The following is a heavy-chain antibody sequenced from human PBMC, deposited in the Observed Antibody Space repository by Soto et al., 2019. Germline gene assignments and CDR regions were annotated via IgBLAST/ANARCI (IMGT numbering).Heavy chain of an antibody. D-gene: IGHD3-3*01. CDR2: IYYSGST. Sequence: PSETLSLTCTVSGGSISRSGYYWSWIRQHPGKGLEWIGYIYYSGSTYYNPSLKSRVTISVDTSKNQFSLKLSSVTAADTAVYYCARDQALGPKRLDYWGQGTLVTVSS. CDR3: ARDQALGPKRLDY. CDR1: GGSISRSGYY. V-gene: IGHV4-31*03. J-gene: IGHJ4*02.